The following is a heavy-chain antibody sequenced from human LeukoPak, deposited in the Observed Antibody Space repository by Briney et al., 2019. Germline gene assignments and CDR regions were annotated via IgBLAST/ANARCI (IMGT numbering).Heavy chain of an antibody. Sequence: GASLQISCKCSGSSFTSYWIGWGRQLPGKGLEWMGIIYPGDSDTRYSPSFQGQVTISDDKSITAAYLQWSSLKASDTAMYYCARHEVRGVIYGMDVWGQGTTVTVSS. D-gene: IGHD3-10*01. V-gene: IGHV5-51*01. CDR2: IYPGDSDT. CDR3: ARHEVRGVIYGMDV. CDR1: GSSFTSYW. J-gene: IGHJ6*02.